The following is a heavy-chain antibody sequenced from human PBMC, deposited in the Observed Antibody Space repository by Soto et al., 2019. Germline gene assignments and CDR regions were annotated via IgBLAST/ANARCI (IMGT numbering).Heavy chain of an antibody. CDR1: GYRFTSYA. V-gene: IGHV1-3*01. Sequence: SVKLSCKASGYRFTSYAMHWVRQAPGQRLEWMGWINAGNGNTKYSQKFQGRVTITRDTSASTAYVELSSLRSEDTAVYYCARGLNGYLHYFDYWGQGTLVTVSS. D-gene: IGHD5-18*01. CDR3: ARGLNGYLHYFDY. J-gene: IGHJ4*02. CDR2: INAGNGNT.